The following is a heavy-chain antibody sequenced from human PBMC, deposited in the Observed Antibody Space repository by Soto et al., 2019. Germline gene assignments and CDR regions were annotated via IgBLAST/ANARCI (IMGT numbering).Heavy chain of an antibody. CDR1: GGSISSYY. V-gene: IGHV4-59*01. Sequence: PSETLSLTCTVSGGSISSYYWSWIRQPPGKGLEWIGYIYYSGSTNYNPSLKSRVTISVDTSKNQFSLKLSSVTAADTAVYYCARVYGSGSYYNVDPWGQGTLVTVSS. CDR3: ARVYGSGSYYNVDP. CDR2: IYYSGST. J-gene: IGHJ5*02. D-gene: IGHD3-10*01.